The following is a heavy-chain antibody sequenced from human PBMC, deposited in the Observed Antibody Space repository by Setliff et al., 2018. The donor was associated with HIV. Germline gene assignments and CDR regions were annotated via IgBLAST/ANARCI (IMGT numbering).Heavy chain of an antibody. V-gene: IGHV1-2*06. J-gene: IGHJ6*03. D-gene: IGHD2-2*01. Sequence: ASVKVSCKASGYTFTNYGISWVRQAPGQGLEWMGRINPNSGGTNYAQKFQGRVTMTRDTSISTAYMELSRLRSDDTAVYYCARDRSYCSSTSCFNYYYYYYMDVWGKGTTVPSP. CDR2: INPNSGGT. CDR3: ARDRSYCSSTSCFNYYYYYYMDV. CDR1: GYTFTNYG.